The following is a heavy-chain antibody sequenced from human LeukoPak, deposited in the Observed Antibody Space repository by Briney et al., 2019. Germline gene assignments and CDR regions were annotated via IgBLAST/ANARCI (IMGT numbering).Heavy chain of an antibody. D-gene: IGHD3-22*01. J-gene: IGHJ4*02. CDR3: ASAGDSSGYYGGALRR. V-gene: IGHV1-24*01. Sequence: ASVKVSCKVSGYTLTELSMHWVRQAPGKGLEWMGGFDPEDGETIYAQKFQGRVTMTEDTSTDTAYMELSSLRPEDTAVYYCASAGDSSGYYGGALRRWGQGTLVTVSS. CDR2: FDPEDGET. CDR1: GYTLTELS.